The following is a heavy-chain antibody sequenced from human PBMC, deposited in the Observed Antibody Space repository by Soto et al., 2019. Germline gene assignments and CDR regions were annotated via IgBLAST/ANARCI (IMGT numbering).Heavy chain of an antibody. CDR3: ARDPQQLPPWDFQH. CDR2: IIPILGIA. V-gene: IGHV1-69*04. Sequence: ASVKVSCKASGGTFSSYTISWVRQAPGQGLEWMGRIIPILGIANYAQKFQGRVTITADKSTSTAYMELSSLRSEDTAVYYCARDPQQLPPWDFQHWGQGTLVTVSS. D-gene: IGHD6-13*01. CDR1: GGTFSSYT. J-gene: IGHJ1*01.